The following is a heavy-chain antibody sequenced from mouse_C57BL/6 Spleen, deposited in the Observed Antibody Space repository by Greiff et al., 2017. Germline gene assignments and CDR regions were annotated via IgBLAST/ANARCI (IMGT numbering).Heavy chain of an antibody. Sequence: QVQLKESGPGLVQPSQSLSITCTVSGFSLTSYGVHWVRQSPGKGLEWLGVIWSGGSTDYNAAFISRLSISKDNSKSQVFFKMNSLQADDTAIYYCARNRQITTVVATRAMDYWGQGTSVTVSS. CDR3: ARNRQITTVVATRAMDY. V-gene: IGHV2-2*01. CDR2: IWSGGST. CDR1: GFSLTSYG. J-gene: IGHJ4*01. D-gene: IGHD1-1*01.